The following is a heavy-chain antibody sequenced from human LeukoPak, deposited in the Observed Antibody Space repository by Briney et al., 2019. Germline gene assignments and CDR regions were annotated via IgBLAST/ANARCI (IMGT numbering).Heavy chain of an antibody. CDR1: TSR. J-gene: IGHJ5*01. CDR2: IGTYGGDT. D-gene: IGHD3-22*01. Sequence: ASVKVSCKATSRISWVRQAPGQGLEWMGWIGTYGGDTYYAQKFQGRITVTTDTSTSTVYMEQRQLRSDDTAVYCCARDLWTFYDDSGYNRDFDSWGQATLVTVSS. V-gene: IGHV1-18*01. CDR3: ARDLWTFYDDSGYNRDFDS.